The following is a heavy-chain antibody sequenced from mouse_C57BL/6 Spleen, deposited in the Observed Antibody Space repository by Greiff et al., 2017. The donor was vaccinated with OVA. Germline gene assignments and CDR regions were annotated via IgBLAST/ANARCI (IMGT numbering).Heavy chain of an antibody. D-gene: IGHD1-1*01. CDR1: GFTFSDYY. J-gene: IGHJ4*01. Sequence: EVQRVESEGGLVQPGSSMKLSCTASGFTFSDYYMSWVRQVPEKGLEWVANINYDGSSTYYLDSLKSRFIISRDNAKNILYLQMSSLKSEDTATYYCARESLRLYYAMGDWGKGTSVTVAT. CDR3: ARESLRLYYAMGD. V-gene: IGHV5-16*01. CDR2: INYDGSST.